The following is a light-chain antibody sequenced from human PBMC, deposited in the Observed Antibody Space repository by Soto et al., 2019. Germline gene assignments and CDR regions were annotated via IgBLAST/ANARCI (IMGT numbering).Light chain of an antibody. V-gene: IGKV2-24*01. CDR1: QSLVHSDGNTY. CDR2: EIS. CDR3: MQATQFPIT. Sequence: DLVMTQTPLSSPVTLGQPASISCRSSQSLVHSDGNTYLSWLQQRPGQPPRHLIYEISNRFSGVPDRFSGSGAGTDFPLKISRVEAEDVGVYYCMQATQFPITFGQGTRLEIK. J-gene: IGKJ5*01.